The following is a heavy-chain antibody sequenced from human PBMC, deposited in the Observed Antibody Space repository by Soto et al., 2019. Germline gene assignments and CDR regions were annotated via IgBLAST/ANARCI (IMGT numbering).Heavy chain of an antibody. CDR3: ARGRDYYIS. CDR2: VSGSGDST. V-gene: IGHV3-23*01. CDR1: AFTFSSYA. Sequence: EVQLLESGGGLAQPGGSLRLSCAASAFTFSSYAMSWVRQAPGKGLEWVSAVSGSGDSTYYADSVKGRFTISRDNSKNTLYLQMNSLTTEDTAVYYCARGRDYYISWGQGTLVTVSS. D-gene: IGHD3-22*01. J-gene: IGHJ5*02.